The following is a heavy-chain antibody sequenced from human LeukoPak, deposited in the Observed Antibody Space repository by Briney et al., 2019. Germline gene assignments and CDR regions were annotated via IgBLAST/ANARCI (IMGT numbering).Heavy chain of an antibody. CDR2: TYYRSKWYN. CDR3: ARGTSPIRFGQFNIDY. CDR1: GDSVSSNSAA. D-gene: IGHD3-10*01. J-gene: IGHJ4*02. V-gene: IGHV6-1*01. Sequence: SQTLSLTCAISGDSVSSNSAAWNWIRQSPSRGLEWLGRTYYRSKWYNDYAVSVKSRISINSDTSKNQFSLQLYSVTPEDTAVYFCARGTSPIRFGQFNIDYWGQGTLVTVSS.